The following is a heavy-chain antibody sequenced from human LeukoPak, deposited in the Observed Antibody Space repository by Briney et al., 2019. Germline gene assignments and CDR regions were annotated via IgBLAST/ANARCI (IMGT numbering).Heavy chain of an antibody. CDR3: ASYRYYDILTGWFDP. V-gene: IGHV4-61*01. CDR1: GGSVSSGSYY. CDR2: IYYSGST. D-gene: IGHD3-9*01. J-gene: IGHJ5*02. Sequence: SETLSLTCTVSGGSVSSGSYYWSWIRQPPGKGLEWIGYIYYSGSTNYNPSLKSRVTISVDTSKNQFSLKLSSVTAADTAVYYCASYRYYDILTGWFDPWGQGTLVTVSS.